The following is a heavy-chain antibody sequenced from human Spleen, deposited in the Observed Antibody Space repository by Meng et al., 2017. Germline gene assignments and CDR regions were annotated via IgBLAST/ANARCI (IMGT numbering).Heavy chain of an antibody. CDR2: ISGSSSYI. Sequence: GESLKISCAASGFTFTIYSMNWVRQAPGKGLEWVSSISGSSSYIYYADSVKGRFTISRDNAKNSLFLQMNSLRAEDTAVYYCARAGDTAMVTNYYYYAMDVWGQGTTVTVSS. CDR1: GFTFTIYS. CDR3: ARAGDTAMVTNYYYYAMDV. D-gene: IGHD5-18*01. V-gene: IGHV3-21*01. J-gene: IGHJ6*02.